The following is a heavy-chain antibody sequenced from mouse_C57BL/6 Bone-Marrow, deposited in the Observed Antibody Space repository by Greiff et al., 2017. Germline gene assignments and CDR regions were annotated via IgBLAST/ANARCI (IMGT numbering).Heavy chain of an antibody. V-gene: IGHV5-9-1*02. D-gene: IGHD1-1*01. CDR2: ISSGGDYI. CDR3: TREFITTVVVPMDY. CDR1: GFTFSSYA. Sequence: VKLVESGEGLVKPGGSLKLSCAASGFTFSSYAMSWVRQTPEKRLEWVAYISSGGDYIYYADTVKGRFTISRDNARNTLYLQMSSLKSEDTAMYYCTREFITTVVVPMDYWGQGTSVTVSS. J-gene: IGHJ4*01.